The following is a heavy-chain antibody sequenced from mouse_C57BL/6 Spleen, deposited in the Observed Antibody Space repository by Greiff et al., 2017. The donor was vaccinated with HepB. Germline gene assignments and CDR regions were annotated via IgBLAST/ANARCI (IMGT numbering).Heavy chain of an antibody. CDR3: ARDDYDPWFAY. D-gene: IGHD2-4*01. J-gene: IGHJ3*01. Sequence: DVKLVESGGGLVKPGGSLKLSCAASGFTFSDYGMHWVRQAPEKGLEWVAYISSGSSTIYYADTVKGRFTISRDNAKNTLFLQMTSLRSEDTAMYYCARDDYDPWFAYWGQGTLVTVSA. V-gene: IGHV5-17*01. CDR1: GFTFSDYG. CDR2: ISSGSSTI.